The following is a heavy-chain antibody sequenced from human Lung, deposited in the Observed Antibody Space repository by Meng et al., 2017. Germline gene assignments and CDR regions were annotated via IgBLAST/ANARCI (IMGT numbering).Heavy chain of an antibody. CDR3: ARRYYYDGTSYFDS. J-gene: IGHJ4*02. Sequence: GESLKISCKGSGYRFSTYWIAWVRQMTGKGLEWMGIIYPGDSDTRYSPSFQGQVTFSADESISTAYLQWSSLKASDTAMYYCARRYYYDGTSYFDSWGQGTLVTVSS. CDR1: GYRFSTYW. V-gene: IGHV5-51*01. D-gene: IGHD3-22*01. CDR2: IYPGDSDT.